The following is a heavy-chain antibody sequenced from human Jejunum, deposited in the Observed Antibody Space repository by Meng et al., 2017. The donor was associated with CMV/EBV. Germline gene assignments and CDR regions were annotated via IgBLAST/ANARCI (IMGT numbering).Heavy chain of an antibody. V-gene: IGHV4-4*07. J-gene: IGHJ4*02. CDR1: GGSISNHY. D-gene: IGHD3-10*01. CDR2: IYFGGST. CDR3: ARGPGGFGDFNFDS. Sequence: QGPRQGPGPGLVKPSETLSLTCSVSGGSISNHYWSWIRQPAGKGLEWIGRIYFGGSTNYNPSLKSRVTMSVEMSKNQFSMSLYSVTAADTAVYYCARGPGGFGDFNFDSWGQGTLVTVSS.